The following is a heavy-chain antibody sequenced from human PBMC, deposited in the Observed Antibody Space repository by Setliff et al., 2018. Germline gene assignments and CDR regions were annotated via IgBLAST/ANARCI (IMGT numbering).Heavy chain of an antibody. Sequence: GGSLRLSCSASGFTFSRYAMHWVRQAPGKGLESVSAISSTGIPIYYADSVKARFSISRDDAKNTLYLQMTSLRGDDTAVYYCVKDPSVYGADSGSIWGQGTMVTVS. CDR2: ISSTGIPI. J-gene: IGHJ3*02. V-gene: IGHV3-64D*09. CDR3: VKDPSVYGADSGSI. CDR1: GFTFSRYA. D-gene: IGHD2-21*02.